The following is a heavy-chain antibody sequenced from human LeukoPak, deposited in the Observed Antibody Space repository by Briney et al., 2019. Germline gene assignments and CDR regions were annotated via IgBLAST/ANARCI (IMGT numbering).Heavy chain of an antibody. CDR1: GFTFSSYG. D-gene: IGHD4-23*01. V-gene: IGHV3-33*08. J-gene: IGHJ3*02. CDR2: IWYDGSNK. CDR3: ARDPDYGGNPNAFDI. Sequence: PGRSLRLSCAASGFTFSSYGMHWVRQAPGKGLEWVAVIWYDGSNKYYADSVKGRFTISRDNSKNTLYLQMNSLRAEDTAVYYCARDPDYGGNPNAFDIWGQGTMVTVSS.